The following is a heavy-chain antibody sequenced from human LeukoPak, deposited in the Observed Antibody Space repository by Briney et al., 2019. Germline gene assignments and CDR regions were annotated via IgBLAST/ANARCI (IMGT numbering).Heavy chain of an antibody. CDR3: ARFIVSTIIRGFDY. Sequence: GGSLRLSCAASGLTFSNYAMSWVRQAPGKGLEWVSAISGGGGSTYHADSVKGRFTISRDNSKNTLYLQMNSLRAEDTAIYYCARFIVSTIIRGFDYWGQGTLVTVSS. J-gene: IGHJ4*02. CDR2: ISGGGGST. CDR1: GLTFSNYA. V-gene: IGHV3-23*01. D-gene: IGHD5/OR15-5a*01.